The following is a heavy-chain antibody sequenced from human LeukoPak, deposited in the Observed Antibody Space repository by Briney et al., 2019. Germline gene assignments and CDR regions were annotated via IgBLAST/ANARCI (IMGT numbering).Heavy chain of an antibody. V-gene: IGHV4-34*01. CDR3: ARVHGDNLGTLDY. Sequence: SETLSLSCAVYGGSFSGDYWSWIRQPPGKGLQWIGEINHSGNTNNNPPLKSRVTMSVDTSKNQLSLNLTSVTAADTAVYYCARVHGDNLGTLDYWGQGILVTVSS. CDR1: GGSFSGDY. D-gene: IGHD5-24*01. CDR2: INHSGNT. J-gene: IGHJ4*02.